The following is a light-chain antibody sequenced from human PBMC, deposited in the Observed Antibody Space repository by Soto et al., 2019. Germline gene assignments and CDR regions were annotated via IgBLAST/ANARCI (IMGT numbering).Light chain of an antibody. CDR1: QSIISY. V-gene: IGKV1-39*01. CDR3: QNYKRAPIT. Sequence: DIQMNSSPSSISASVGDRVTITCRASQSIISYLNWYQQKPGKAPKLLIYAASSLQSGVPSRFSGGGSGTNITLTISSLQPEDVATYYCQNYKRAPITVGQGTRLE. J-gene: IGKJ5*01. CDR2: AAS.